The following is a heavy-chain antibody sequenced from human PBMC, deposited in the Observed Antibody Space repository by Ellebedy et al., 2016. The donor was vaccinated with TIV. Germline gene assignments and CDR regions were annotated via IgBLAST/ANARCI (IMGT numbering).Heavy chain of an antibody. CDR2: IWYDGSNK. D-gene: IGHD4-17*01. CDR3: AREGDYGDDLLVWDWYFDL. V-gene: IGHV3-33*01. Sequence: PGGSLRLSCAASGFTFSSYAMHWVRQAPGKGLEWVAVIWYDGSNKYYIDSVKGRFTISRDNSKNTVYLQMNSLRAEDAAVYYCAREGDYGDDLLVWDWYFDLWGRGTLVSVSS. J-gene: IGHJ2*01. CDR1: GFTFSSYA.